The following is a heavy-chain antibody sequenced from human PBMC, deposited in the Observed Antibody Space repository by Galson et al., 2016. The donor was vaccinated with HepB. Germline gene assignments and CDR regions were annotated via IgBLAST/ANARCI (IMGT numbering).Heavy chain of an antibody. Sequence: SLRLFCAASGFTFSTYAMSWVRQAPGKGLEWISAISGSGAGTYYAGSVKGRFTISRENSKNTLYLQMNSLRVEDTAVYYCAKGGPQAMITFGGFIADFDYWGQGALVTVSS. D-gene: IGHD3-16*02. CDR1: GFTFSTYA. V-gene: IGHV3-23*01. CDR3: AKGGPQAMITFGGFIADFDY. CDR2: ISGSGAGT. J-gene: IGHJ4*02.